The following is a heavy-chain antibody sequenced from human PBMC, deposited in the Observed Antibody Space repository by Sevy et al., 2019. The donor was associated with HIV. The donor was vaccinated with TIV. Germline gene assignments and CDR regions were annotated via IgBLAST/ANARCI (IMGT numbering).Heavy chain of an antibody. V-gene: IGHV4-39*02. Sequence: SETLSLTCTVSGGSISSSSYYWGWIRQPPGKGLEWIGSIYYSGSTYYNPSLKSRVTISVDTSKNQFSLKLSSVTAADTAVYYCARDSPLLWFGESSFDYWGQGTLVTVSS. J-gene: IGHJ4*02. CDR1: GGSISSSSYY. CDR3: ARDSPLLWFGESSFDY. CDR2: IYYSGST. D-gene: IGHD3-10*01.